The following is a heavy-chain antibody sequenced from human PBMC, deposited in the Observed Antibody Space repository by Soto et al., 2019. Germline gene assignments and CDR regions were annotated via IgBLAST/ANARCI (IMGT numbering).Heavy chain of an antibody. CDR3: ARDPTGYSYGPRGAFDI. J-gene: IGHJ3*02. Sequence: GASVKGSFKGFWGTLSSFAISWGGQGPGKGLEWMGGIIPIFGTANYAQKFQGRVTITADESTSTAYMELSSLRSEDTAVYYCARDPTGYSYGPRGAFDIWGQGTMVTVSS. V-gene: IGHV1-69*13. CDR2: IIPIFGTA. D-gene: IGHD5-18*01. CDR1: WGTLSSFA.